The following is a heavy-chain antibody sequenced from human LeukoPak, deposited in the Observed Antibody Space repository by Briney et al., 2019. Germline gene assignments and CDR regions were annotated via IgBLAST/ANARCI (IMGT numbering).Heavy chain of an antibody. CDR2: ISYDGSNK. V-gene: IGHV3-30*01. CDR1: GFTFSSYA. J-gene: IGHJ4*02. Sequence: PGRSLRLSCAASGFTFSSYAMHWVRQAPGKGLEWVAVISYDGSNKYYADSVKGRFTISRDNSKNTLYLQMNSLRAEDTAVYYCARVEGYCSSTSCYEYFDYWGQGTLVTVSP. CDR3: ARVEGYCSSTSCYEYFDY. D-gene: IGHD2-2*01.